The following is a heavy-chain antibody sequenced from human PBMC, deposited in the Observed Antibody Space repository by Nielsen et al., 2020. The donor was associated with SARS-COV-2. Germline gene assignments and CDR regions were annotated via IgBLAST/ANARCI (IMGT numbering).Heavy chain of an antibody. Sequence: GGSLRLSCAASGFTFSSYAMSWVRQAPGKGLEWVSAISGSGGSTYYADSVKGRFTISRDNSKNTLYLQMNSLRAEDTAVYYCAKVGGIVVVVAATALRFDYWGQGTLVTVSS. CDR3: AKVGGIVVVVAATALRFDY. CDR2: ISGSGGST. V-gene: IGHV3-23*01. D-gene: IGHD2-15*01. CDR1: GFTFSSYA. J-gene: IGHJ4*02.